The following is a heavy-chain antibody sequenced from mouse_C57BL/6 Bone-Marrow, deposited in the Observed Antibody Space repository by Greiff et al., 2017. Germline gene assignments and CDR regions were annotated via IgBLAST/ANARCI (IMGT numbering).Heavy chain of an antibody. V-gene: IGHV5-4*01. Sequence: EVKLVESGGGLVKPGGSLKLSCAASGFTFSSYAMSWVRQTPEKRLEWVATISDGGSYTYYPDNVKGRFTIYRDNAKNNLYLQMSHLKSEDTAMYYCARENDYAWFAYWGQGTLVTVSA. J-gene: IGHJ3*01. CDR1: GFTFSSYA. CDR2: ISDGGSYT. D-gene: IGHD2-4*01. CDR3: ARENDYAWFAY.